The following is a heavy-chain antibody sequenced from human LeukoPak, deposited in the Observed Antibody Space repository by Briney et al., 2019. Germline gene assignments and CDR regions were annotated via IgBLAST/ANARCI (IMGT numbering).Heavy chain of an antibody. J-gene: IGHJ4*02. V-gene: IGHV3-33*08. Sequence: GGSLRLSCAASGFTFSSYGMHWVRQAPGKGLEWVAVIWYDGSNKYYADSVKGRFTISRDNSKNTLYLQMNSLRAEDTAVYYCARDTYDSSGYYIDYWGQGTLVTVSS. CDR3: ARDTYDSSGYYIDY. CDR1: GFTFSSYG. D-gene: IGHD3-22*01. CDR2: IWYDGSNK.